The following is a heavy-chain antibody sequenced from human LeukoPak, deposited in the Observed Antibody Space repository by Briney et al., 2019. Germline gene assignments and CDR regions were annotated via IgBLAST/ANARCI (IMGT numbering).Heavy chain of an antibody. J-gene: IGHJ4*02. V-gene: IGHV3-48*01. CDR2: ISGSSNFI. Sequence: GGSLRLSCAASGFIFSDYSMTWVRQAPGKGLEWLSYISGSSNFIYYAGSVKGRFTISRDNARNSLYLQMNSLRAEDTAVYYCARGFWLQHDGADYWGQGTLVTVSS. CDR1: GFIFSDYS. D-gene: IGHD5-24*01. CDR3: ARGFWLQHDGADY.